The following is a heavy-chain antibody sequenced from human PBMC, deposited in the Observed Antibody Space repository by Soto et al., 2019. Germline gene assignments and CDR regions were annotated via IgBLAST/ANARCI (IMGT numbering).Heavy chain of an antibody. Sequence: SVKVSCKASGGTFSSYAISWVRQAPGQGLEWMGGIIPIFGTANYAQKFQGRVTITADESTSTAYMELSSLRSEDTAVYYCARELSSGWYLGAFDIWGQGTMVTVAS. CDR3: ARELSSGWYLGAFDI. CDR2: IIPIFGTA. J-gene: IGHJ3*02. CDR1: GGTFSSYA. V-gene: IGHV1-69*13. D-gene: IGHD6-19*01.